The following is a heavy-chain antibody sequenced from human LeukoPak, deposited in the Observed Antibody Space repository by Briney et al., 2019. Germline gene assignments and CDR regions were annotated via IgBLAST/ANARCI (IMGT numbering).Heavy chain of an antibody. J-gene: IGHJ4*02. V-gene: IGHV4-39*01. CDR3: ARHAQWLVGLDY. D-gene: IGHD6-19*01. CDR1: GGSISSNNY. CDR2: LYYSGNT. Sequence: SETLSLTCTVSGGSISSNNYWGWIRQSPGEGLEWIGSLYYSGNTYYNPSLKSRVTISVDTSKNQFSPKLSSVTAADTAVYYCARHAQWLVGLDYWGQGILVPVSS.